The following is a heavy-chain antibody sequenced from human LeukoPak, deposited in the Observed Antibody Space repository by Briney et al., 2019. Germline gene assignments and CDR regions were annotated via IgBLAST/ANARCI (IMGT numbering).Heavy chain of an antibody. J-gene: IGHJ6*03. D-gene: IGHD3-16*01. V-gene: IGHV4-61*02. CDR2: INTSGNT. Sequence: PSETLSLTCTVSGGSINSGSYYWSWIRQSAGKGLEWIGRINTSGNTYYNPSLKSRVTLSVDASKKQFSVNLTSVTAADSAVYYCARDSYVLPMVGRYYHYYYYMDVWGKGTTVTISS. CDR1: GGSINSGSYY. CDR3: ARDSYVLPMVGRYYHYYYYMDV.